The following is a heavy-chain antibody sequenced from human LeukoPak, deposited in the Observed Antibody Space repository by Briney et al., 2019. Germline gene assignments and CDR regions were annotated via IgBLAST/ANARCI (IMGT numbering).Heavy chain of an antibody. D-gene: IGHD4-11*01. J-gene: IGHJ2*01. V-gene: IGHV4-4*09. Sequence: PSETLSLTCTVSGGSISSYYWSWIRQPPRKGLEWIGYIYTSGSTNYNPSLKSRVTISVDTSKNQFSLKLSSVTAADTAVYYCARLYSNYYPSYWYFDLWGRGTLVTVSS. CDR1: GGSISSYY. CDR2: IYTSGST. CDR3: ARLYSNYYPSYWYFDL.